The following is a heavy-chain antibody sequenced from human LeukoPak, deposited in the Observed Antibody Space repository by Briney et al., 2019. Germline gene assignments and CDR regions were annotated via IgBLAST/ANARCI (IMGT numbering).Heavy chain of an antibody. CDR1: GFTFSSYE. V-gene: IGHV3-48*03. D-gene: IGHD5-24*01. CDR3: ARKEIGYCGMDV. Sequence: RGSLRLSCAVSGFTFSSYEMNWVRQAPGKGLEWVSYISSSGSTIYYADSVKGRFTIYRDNAKSSLYLQMNSLRAEDTAVYYCARKEIGYCGMDVWGQGTTVTVSS. CDR2: ISSSGSTI. J-gene: IGHJ6*02.